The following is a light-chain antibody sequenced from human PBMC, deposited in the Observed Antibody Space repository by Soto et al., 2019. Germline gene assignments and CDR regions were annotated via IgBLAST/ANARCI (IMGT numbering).Light chain of an antibody. V-gene: IGLV2-14*01. CDR3: SSYTTRTSLGV. J-gene: IGLJ1*01. Sequence: QSALTQPASVSGSPGQSITISCTGTSSDIGGYNYVSWYQQHPGKAPKLMIYGVSNRPSGVSGRFFGSKSGNTASLTISGLQPEDEADYYCSSYTTRTSLGVFGTGTKLTVL. CDR2: GVS. CDR1: SSDIGGYNY.